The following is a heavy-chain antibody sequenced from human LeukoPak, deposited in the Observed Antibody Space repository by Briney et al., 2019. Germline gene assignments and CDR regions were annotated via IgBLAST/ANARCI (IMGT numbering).Heavy chain of an antibody. J-gene: IGHJ5*02. Sequence: PSETLSLTCTVSGGSISSYYWSWIRQPPGKGLEWIGYIYTSGSTNYTPSLKSRVTISVDTSKNQFSLKLSSVTAADTAVYYWARAKLSGSYLSPWGQGTLVTVSS. D-gene: IGHD1-26*01. CDR1: GGSISSYY. V-gene: IGHV4-4*09. CDR2: IYTSGST. CDR3: ARAKLSGSYLSP.